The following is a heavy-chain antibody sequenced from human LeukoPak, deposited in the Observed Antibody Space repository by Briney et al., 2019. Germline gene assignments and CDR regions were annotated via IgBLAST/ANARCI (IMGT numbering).Heavy chain of an antibody. CDR2: IWYDGSNK. CDR3: ARESAYCSGTSCHFDY. J-gene: IGHJ4*02. D-gene: IGHD2-2*01. Sequence: PGRSLRPSCAASGFTFSSYGMHWVRQAPGKGLEWVAVIWYDGSNKYYAESVKGRFTISRDNSKNTLYLQMNSLRAEDTAVYYCARESAYCSGTSCHFDYWGQGTLVTVSS. V-gene: IGHV3-33*01. CDR1: GFTFSSYG.